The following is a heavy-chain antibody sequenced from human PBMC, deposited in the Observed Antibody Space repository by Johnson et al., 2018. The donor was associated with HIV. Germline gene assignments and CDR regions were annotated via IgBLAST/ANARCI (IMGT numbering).Heavy chain of an antibody. D-gene: IGHD6-19*01. CDR1: GFTFSSYA. CDR3: AGGSGWYSDAFDI. V-gene: IGHV3-30-3*01. J-gene: IGHJ3*02. Sequence: QVQLVESGGGVVQPGRSLRLSCAASGFTFSSYAMHWVRQAPGKGLEWVAVISYDGSNQYYADSVKGRFTISRENSTNTLYLKMNSLRAEDTAVYYCAGGSGWYSDAFDIWGQGTMVTVSS. CDR2: ISYDGSNQ.